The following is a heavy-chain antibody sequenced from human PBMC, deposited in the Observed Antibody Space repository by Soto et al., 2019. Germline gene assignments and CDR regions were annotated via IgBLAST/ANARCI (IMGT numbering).Heavy chain of an antibody. CDR3: ARVQMATLYFDY. CDR1: GGSISGYY. CDR2: IYYSGTH. V-gene: IGHV4-59*01. Sequence: PSETLSLTCTVSGGSISGYYWSWVRQPPGKGLEWIGYIYYSGTHNYNPSLKSRLTISVDTSKNQFSLELNSVTAADTAVYYCARVQMATLYFDYWGQGTLVTVSS. J-gene: IGHJ4*02. D-gene: IGHD5-12*01.